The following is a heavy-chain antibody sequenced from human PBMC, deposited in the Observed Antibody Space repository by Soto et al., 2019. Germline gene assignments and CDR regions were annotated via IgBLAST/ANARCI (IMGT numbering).Heavy chain of an antibody. CDR2: LSDXNGNT. CDR3: ARDRDSWNYDKFDY. CDR1: GCTFTIYG. D-gene: IGHD1-7*01. Sequence: XSVKVSCKASGCTFTIYGISWVRQAPGQGLEWMGWLSDXNGNTXYTQKPKGRVXXTTDTSTXXDYMPLRSVRSYDTAVYYCARDRDSWNYDKFDYWGQGTLVTVSS. V-gene: IGHV1-18*01. J-gene: IGHJ4*02.